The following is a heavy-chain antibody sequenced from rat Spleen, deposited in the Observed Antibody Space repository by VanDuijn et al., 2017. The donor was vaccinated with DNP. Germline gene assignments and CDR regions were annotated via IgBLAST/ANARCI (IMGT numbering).Heavy chain of an antibody. CDR1: GFTFSDYA. V-gene: IGHV5S10*01. CDR3: ATKGY. Sequence: EVQLVESGGGLVQPGNSLKLSCAASGFTFSDYAMAWVRQSPKKGLEWVATIIYDGSSTYSRDSVKGRFTISRDNAKSPLYLQMDSLRSEDTATYYCATKGYWGQGVMVTVSS. J-gene: IGHJ2*01. CDR2: IIYDGSST.